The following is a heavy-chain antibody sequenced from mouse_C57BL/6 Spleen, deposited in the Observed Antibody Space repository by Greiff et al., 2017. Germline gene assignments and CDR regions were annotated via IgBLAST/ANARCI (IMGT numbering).Heavy chain of an antibody. CDR3: AITMITTLFDY. CDR1: GYTFTSYW. CDR2: IYPSDSET. V-gene: IGHV1-61*01. D-gene: IGHD2-4*01. Sequence: QVQLQQPGAELVRPGSSVKLSCKASGYTFTSYWMDWVKQRPGQGLEWIGNIYPSDSETHYNQKFKDKATLTVDKSSSTAYMQLSSLTSEDSAVYYCAITMITTLFDYWGQGTTLTVSS. J-gene: IGHJ2*01.